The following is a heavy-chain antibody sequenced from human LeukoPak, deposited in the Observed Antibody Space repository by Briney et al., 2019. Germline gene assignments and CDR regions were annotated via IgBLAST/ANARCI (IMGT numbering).Heavy chain of an antibody. J-gene: IGHJ5*02. D-gene: IGHD3-3*01. CDR2: ISAYNGNT. Sequence: ASVKVSCKASGYTFTSYGISWVRQAPGQGLEWMGWISAYNGNTNYAQKLQGRVTMTTDTSTSTAYMELRSLRSDDTAVYYCARDGRPDYDFWSGYPTPNWFDPWGQGTLVTVSS. CDR1: GYTFTSYG. V-gene: IGHV1-18*01. CDR3: ARDGRPDYDFWSGYPTPNWFDP.